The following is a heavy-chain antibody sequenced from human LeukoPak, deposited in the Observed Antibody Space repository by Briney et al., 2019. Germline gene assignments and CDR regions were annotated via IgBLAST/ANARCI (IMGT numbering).Heavy chain of an antibody. CDR1: GGSISSYY. CDR2: IYTSGST. V-gene: IGHV4-4*07. CDR3: ASKPYRGVSYYYYYYMDV. J-gene: IGHJ6*03. D-gene: IGHD3-10*01. Sequence: SETLSLTCTVSGGSISSYYWSWIRQPAGKGLEWIGRIYTSGSTNYNPSLKSRVTMSVDTSKNQFSLKLSSVTAADTAVYYCASKPYRGVSYYYYYYMDVWGKGTTVTVSS.